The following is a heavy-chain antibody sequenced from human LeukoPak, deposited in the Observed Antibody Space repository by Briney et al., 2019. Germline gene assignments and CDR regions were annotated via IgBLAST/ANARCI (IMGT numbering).Heavy chain of an antibody. CDR1: GGSISSSSYH. Sequence: SETLSLTCTVSGGSISSSSYHWGWIRQPPGKGLEWIGSIYYSGSTYYNPSLKSRVTISVDTSKNQFSLKLSSVTAADTAVYYCAASITIFGGYYFDYWGQGTLVTVSS. CDR2: IYYSGST. V-gene: IGHV4-39*01. D-gene: IGHD3-3*01. J-gene: IGHJ4*02. CDR3: AASITIFGGYYFDY.